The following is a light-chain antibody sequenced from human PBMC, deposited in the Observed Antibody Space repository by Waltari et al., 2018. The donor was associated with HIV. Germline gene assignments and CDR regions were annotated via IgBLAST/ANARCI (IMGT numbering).Light chain of an antibody. J-gene: IGLJ3*02. CDR2: TNS. CDR1: SSNIGAGYD. Sequence: QSVLTQPPSVSGAPGQRVTISCAGSSSNIGAGYDVQWYQQLPGTAPKLLIHTNSNRPSGVPDRFSGSKSGTLASLAITGLQAEDEADYYCQSYDSSLSSSVFGGGTKLTVL. CDR3: QSYDSSLSSSV. V-gene: IGLV1-40*01.